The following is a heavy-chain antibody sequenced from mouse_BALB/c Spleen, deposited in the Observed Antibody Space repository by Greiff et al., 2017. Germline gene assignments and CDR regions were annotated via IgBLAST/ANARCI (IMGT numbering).Heavy chain of an antibody. CDR2: ISSGGST. J-gene: IGHJ4*01. V-gene: IGHV5-6-5*01. D-gene: IGHD2-4*01. Sequence: EVKLVESGGGLVKPGGSLKLSCAASGFTFSSYAMSWVRQTPEKRLEWVASISSGGSTYYPDSVKGRFTISRDNARNILYLQMSSLRSEDTAMYYCARGLYYEDAMDYWGQGTSVTVSS. CDR1: GFTFSSYA. CDR3: ARGLYYEDAMDY.